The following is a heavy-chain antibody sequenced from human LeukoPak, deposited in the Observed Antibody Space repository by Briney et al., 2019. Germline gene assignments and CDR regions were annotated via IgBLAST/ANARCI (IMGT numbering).Heavy chain of an antibody. CDR2: IIPIFGTA. CDR3: ARDSRRDYYDSSGPYGAFDY. D-gene: IGHD3-22*01. V-gene: IGHV1-69*05. J-gene: IGHJ4*02. CDR1: GGTFSSYA. Sequence: SVKVSCKASGGTFSSYAISWVRQAPGQGLEWMGRIIPIFGTANYAQKFQGRVTITTDESTSTAYMELSSLRSEDTAVCYCARDSRRDYYDSSGPYGAFDYWGQGTLVTVSS.